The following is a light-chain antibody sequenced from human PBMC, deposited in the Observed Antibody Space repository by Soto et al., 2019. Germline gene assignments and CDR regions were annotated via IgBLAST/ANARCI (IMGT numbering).Light chain of an antibody. CDR1: SSDVGGYNY. CDR2: EVT. Sequence: QSALTQPASVSGSPGQSITISCTGTSSDVGGYNYVSWYQQHPGKAPKLMIYEVTKRPSGVPDRFSGSKSGNSASLTVSGLQAEDEGDYFCSSYARRNNLLFGGGTKLTVL. CDR3: SSYARRNNLL. J-gene: IGLJ2*01. V-gene: IGLV2-8*01.